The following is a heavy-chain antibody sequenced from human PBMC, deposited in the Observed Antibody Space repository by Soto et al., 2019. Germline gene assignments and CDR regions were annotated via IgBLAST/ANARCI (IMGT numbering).Heavy chain of an antibody. J-gene: IGHJ4*02. CDR1: GFNVNSDY. CDR3: TRDGRGLGRLSLFEY. V-gene: IGHV3-53*01. D-gene: IGHD2-21*02. CDR2: IYSGETT. Sequence: GGSLRLSCAASGFNVNSDYMNWVRQTPGKGLEWVASIYSGETTYYADSVKGRFTISSDKSKNTLYFQLSSLRIEDTAVYYCTRDGRGLGRLSLFEYWGQGVLVTVSS.